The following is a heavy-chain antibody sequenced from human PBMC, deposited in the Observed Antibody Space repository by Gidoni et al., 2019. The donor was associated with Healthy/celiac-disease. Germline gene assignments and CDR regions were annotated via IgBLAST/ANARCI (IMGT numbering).Heavy chain of an antibody. CDR3: AHSPREEWLLGPWFDP. Sequence: QITLKESGPTLVKPTQTLTLTCTFSGFSLSTSRVGVGWIRQPPGKALEWLALIYWDDDKRYSPSLKSRLTITKDTSKNQVVLTMTNMDPVDTATYYCAHSPREEWLLGPWFDPWGQGTLVTVSS. CDR2: IYWDDDK. J-gene: IGHJ5*02. V-gene: IGHV2-5*02. CDR1: GFSLSTSRVG. D-gene: IGHD3-3*01.